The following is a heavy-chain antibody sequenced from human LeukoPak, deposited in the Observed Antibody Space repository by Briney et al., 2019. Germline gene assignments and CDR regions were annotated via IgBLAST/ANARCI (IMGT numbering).Heavy chain of an antibody. CDR3: ARDMVRGVKAYLSWFDP. V-gene: IGHV4-4*07. Sequence: SETLSLTCTVSGDSISSYYWSWIRQPAGKGLEWIGRMYVSGSTNYNPSLKSRVTMSVDTSKNQFSLKMTSVTAADTAFYYCARDMVRGVKAYLSWFDPWGQGTLVTVSS. D-gene: IGHD3-10*01. CDR2: MYVSGST. J-gene: IGHJ5*02. CDR1: GDSISSYY.